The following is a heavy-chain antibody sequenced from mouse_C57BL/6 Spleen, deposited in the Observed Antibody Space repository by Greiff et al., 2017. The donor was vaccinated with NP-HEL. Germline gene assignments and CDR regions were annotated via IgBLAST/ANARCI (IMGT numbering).Heavy chain of an antibody. CDR1: GYTFTSYW. D-gene: IGHD1-1*01. CDR2: IDPSDSYT. V-gene: IGHV1-69*01. CDR3: ASRLLRGYYAMDY. J-gene: IGHJ4*01. Sequence: QVQLQQPGAELVMPGASVKLSCKASGYTFTSYWMHWVKQRPGQGLEWIGEIDPSDSYTNYNQKFKGKSTLTVDKSSSTAYMQLSSLTSEDSAVYYCASRLLRGYYAMDYWGQGTSVTVSS.